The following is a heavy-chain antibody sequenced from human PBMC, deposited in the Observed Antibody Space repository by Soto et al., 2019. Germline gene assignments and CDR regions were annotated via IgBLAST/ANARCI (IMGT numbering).Heavy chain of an antibody. CDR3: ARDGGSSGWYFQH. CDR1: GGSISSYY. D-gene: IGHD6-19*01. CDR2: IYYSGST. V-gene: IGHV4-59*01. Sequence: TLSLTCTVSGGSISSYYWSWIRQPPGKGLEWIGYIYYSGSTNYNPSLKSRVTISVDTSKNQFSLKLSSVTAADTAVYYCARDGGSSGWYFQHWGQGTLVTVSS. J-gene: IGHJ1*01.